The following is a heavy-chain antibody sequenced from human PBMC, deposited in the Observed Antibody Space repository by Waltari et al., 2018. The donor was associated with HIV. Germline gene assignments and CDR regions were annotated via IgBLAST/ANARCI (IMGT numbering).Heavy chain of an antibody. CDR1: GFSFGDYA. D-gene: IGHD4-17*01. CDR2: IRRKAYGGAK. CDR3: TRGTFTVTYYFDY. Sequence: EVQLGESGGGLVQPGRSLRLSCATSGFSFGDYAMSWFRQAPGKGLGCVGLIRRKAYGGAKQYAASVKGRFTSSRDDSKSIVYLQMNSLKTEDTALYYCTRGTFTVTYYFDYWGRGTLVTVSS. V-gene: IGHV3-49*03. J-gene: IGHJ4*02.